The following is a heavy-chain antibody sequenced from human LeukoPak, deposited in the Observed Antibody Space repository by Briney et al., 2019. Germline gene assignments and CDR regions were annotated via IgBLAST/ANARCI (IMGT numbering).Heavy chain of an antibody. J-gene: IGHJ3*02. CDR1: GYTFTSYG. V-gene: IGHV1-18*01. CDR3: ARGTQELRYFDWLLYDDAFDI. CDR2: ISAYNGNT. D-gene: IGHD3-9*01. Sequence: ASVKVSCKASGYTFTSYGISWVRQAPGQGLEWMGWISAYNGNTNYAQKLQGRVTMTTDTSTSTAYMELRSLRSDDTAVYYCARGTQELRYFDWLLYDDAFDIWGQGTVVTVSS.